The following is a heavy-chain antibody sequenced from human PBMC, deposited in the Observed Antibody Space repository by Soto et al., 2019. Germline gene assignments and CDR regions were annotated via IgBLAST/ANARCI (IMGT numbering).Heavy chain of an antibody. J-gene: IGHJ5*02. Sequence: SETLSLTVPVSGGSMTSYYWTWIRQPAGKGLEWIGRVYSSGGTHYNPSLKSRVTISLDTSKNQFSLRLLSVTDADTAVYFCARGQRFSDWFDPWGQGTLVTFS. CDR1: GGSMTSYY. V-gene: IGHV4-4*07. CDR2: VYSSGGT. CDR3: ARGQRFSDWFDP. D-gene: IGHD3-3*01.